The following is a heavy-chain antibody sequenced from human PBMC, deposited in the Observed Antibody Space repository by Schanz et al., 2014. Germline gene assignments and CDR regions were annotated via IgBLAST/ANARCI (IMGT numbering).Heavy chain of an antibody. J-gene: IGHJ4*02. D-gene: IGHD3-10*02. CDR3: AKNQYDDVDLSSFYFDF. Sequence: EVQLLESGGGLVQPGGSLRLSCAASGFTFSTSAMSWVRQVPGKGLEWVSAISGSGGSTYYADSVKGRFTISRDSSKNTLYLQMNSLRPEDTAIYYCAKNQYDDVDLSSFYFDFWGQGTLVTVSS. V-gene: IGHV3-23*01. CDR1: GFTFSTSA. CDR2: ISGSGGST.